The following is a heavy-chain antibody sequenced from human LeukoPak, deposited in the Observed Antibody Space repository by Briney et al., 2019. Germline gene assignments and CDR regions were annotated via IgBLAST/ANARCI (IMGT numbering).Heavy chain of an antibody. D-gene: IGHD3-10*01. Sequence: SETLSLTCTVSGFSLSSGYYWGWIRQPPGKGLEWIGSIYHGGSTHYNPSLKSQVTISVDTSKNQFSLNLTSVTAADTAVYYCARTYYYGSGSSYFDPWGQGTLVTVSS. CDR3: ARTYYYGSGSSYFDP. CDR2: IYHGGST. J-gene: IGHJ5*02. CDR1: GFSLSSGYY. V-gene: IGHV4-38-2*02.